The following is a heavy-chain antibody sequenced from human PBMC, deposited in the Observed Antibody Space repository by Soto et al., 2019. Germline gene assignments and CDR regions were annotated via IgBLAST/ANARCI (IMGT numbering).Heavy chain of an antibody. V-gene: IGHV4-4*02. J-gene: IGHJ6*02. CDR1: GGSIMISNW. CDR2: IYHSGST. CDR3: ARGGSSGWLNYYAMDV. Sequence: SEPRSLTCSVSGGSIMISNWWSWVRQPPVKGLEWIGEIYHSGSTNYNPSLKSRVTISVDKSKNQFSLRLSSVTAADTAVYYCARGGSSGWLNYYAMDVWGQGTTVTVSS. D-gene: IGHD6-19*01.